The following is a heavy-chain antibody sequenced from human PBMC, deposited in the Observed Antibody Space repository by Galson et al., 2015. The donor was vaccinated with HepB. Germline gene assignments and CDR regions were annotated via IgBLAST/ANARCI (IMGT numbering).Heavy chain of an antibody. Sequence: SLRLSCAASGFSSDDSTMHWVRQAPGKGLEWISLFSWDGNTYYADSVKGRFTISRDNSKNSLYLQMSSLRTEDTALYYCAKDIGYGDYEDAFDIWGQGTMVTVSS. D-gene: IGHD4-17*01. CDR2: FSWDGNT. CDR1: GFSSDDST. V-gene: IGHV3-43*01. J-gene: IGHJ3*02. CDR3: AKDIGYGDYEDAFDI.